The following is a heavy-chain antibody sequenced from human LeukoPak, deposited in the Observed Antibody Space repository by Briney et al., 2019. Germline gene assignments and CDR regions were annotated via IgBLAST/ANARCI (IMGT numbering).Heavy chain of an antibody. CDR1: GGSISSSSDY. D-gene: IGHD1-26*01. V-gene: IGHV4-39*01. Sequence: PSETLSLTCTVSGGSISSSSDYWGWIRQPPGKGLEWIGSIYYGGSTYYNPSLKSRVTISVDTSKDQFSLRLSSVTAADTAIYYCARQGAGGRAFDIWGQGAMVTVSS. CDR2: IYYGGST. CDR3: ARQGAGGRAFDI. J-gene: IGHJ3*02.